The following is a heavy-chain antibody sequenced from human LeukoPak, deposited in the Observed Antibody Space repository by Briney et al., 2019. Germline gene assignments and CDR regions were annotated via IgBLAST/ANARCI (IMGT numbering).Heavy chain of an antibody. CDR1: GFTFSSYE. CDR3: AREPRRGDNFDY. Sequence: GGSLRLSCAASGFTFSSYEMNWVRQAPGKGLEWVSYISSSGSTIYYADSVKGRFTISRDNAKNSLYLQMNSLRAEDTAVYYCAREPRRGDNFDYWGQGTLVTVSS. V-gene: IGHV3-48*03. D-gene: IGHD3-10*01. J-gene: IGHJ4*02. CDR2: ISSSGSTI.